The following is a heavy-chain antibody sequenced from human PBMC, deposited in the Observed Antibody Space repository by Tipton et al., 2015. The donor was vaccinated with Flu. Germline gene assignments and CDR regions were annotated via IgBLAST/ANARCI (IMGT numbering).Heavy chain of an antibody. V-gene: IGHV3-30-3*01. CDR3: AREWGATHKWEGMDV. J-gene: IGHJ6*02. D-gene: IGHD1-26*01. CDR1: GFTFSSYA. CDR2: ISYDGSNK. Sequence: SLRLSCAASGFTFSSYAMHWVRQAPGKGLEWVAVISYDGSNKYYADSVKGRFTISRDNSKNTLYLQMNSLRAEDTAVYYCAREWGATHKWEGMDVWGQGTTVTVSS.